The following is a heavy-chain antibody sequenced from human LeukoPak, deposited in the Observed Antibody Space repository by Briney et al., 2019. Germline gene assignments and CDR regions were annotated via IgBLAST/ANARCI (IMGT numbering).Heavy chain of an antibody. CDR1: GFTFSSYG. CDR2: IRYDGSNK. CDR3: AKGSSAWNEVFHFDY. Sequence: GGSLRLSCAASGFTFSSYGMHWVRQAPGKGLEWVAFIRYDGSNKYYADSVKGRFTISRDNSKNTLYLQMNSLRAEDMALYYCAKGSSAWNEVFHFDYWGQGTLVTVSS. D-gene: IGHD6-19*01. V-gene: IGHV3-30*02. J-gene: IGHJ4*02.